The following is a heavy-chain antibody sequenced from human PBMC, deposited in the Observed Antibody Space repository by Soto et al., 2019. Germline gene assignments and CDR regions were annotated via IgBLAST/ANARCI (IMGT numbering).Heavy chain of an antibody. J-gene: IGHJ4*02. Sequence: EVQLVESGGGLVQPGGSLRLSCAASGFTFSSYSMNWVRQAPGKGLEWVSYISSSSSTIYYADSVKGRFTISRDNAKNSLYLQMNSLRDEDTAVYYCARGPYYDSSGYYFPRVDYWGQGTLVTVSS. CDR2: ISSSSSTI. V-gene: IGHV3-48*02. D-gene: IGHD3-22*01. CDR1: GFTFSSYS. CDR3: ARGPYYDSSGYYFPRVDY.